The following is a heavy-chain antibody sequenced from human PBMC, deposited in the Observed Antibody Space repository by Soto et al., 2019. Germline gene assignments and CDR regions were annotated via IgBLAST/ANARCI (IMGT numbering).Heavy chain of an antibody. V-gene: IGHV1-3*01. J-gene: IGHJ4*02. CDR3: ARDISILYSSSWYLAKYYFDY. Sequence: GASVKVSCNASGYTFTSYAMHWVRQAPGQRLEWMGWINAGNGNTKYSQKFQGRVTITRDTSASTAYMELSSLRSEDTAVYYCARDISILYSSSWYLAKYYFDYWGQGTLVTVSS. CDR1: GYTFTSYA. CDR2: INAGNGNT. D-gene: IGHD6-13*01.